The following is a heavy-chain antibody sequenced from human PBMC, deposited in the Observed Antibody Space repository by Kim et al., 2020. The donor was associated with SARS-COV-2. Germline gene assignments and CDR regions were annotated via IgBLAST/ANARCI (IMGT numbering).Heavy chain of an antibody. Sequence: GGSLRLSCSASGFTFSSYAMHWVRQAPGKGLEYVSAISSNGGSTYYADSVKGRFTISRDNSKNTLYLQMSSLRAEDTAVYYCVKGQDYYDSSGYCPYWGQRTLVTVSS. CDR3: VKGQDYYDSSGYCPY. CDR1: GFTFSSYA. CDR2: ISSNGGST. V-gene: IGHV3-64D*09. D-gene: IGHD3-22*01. J-gene: IGHJ4*02.